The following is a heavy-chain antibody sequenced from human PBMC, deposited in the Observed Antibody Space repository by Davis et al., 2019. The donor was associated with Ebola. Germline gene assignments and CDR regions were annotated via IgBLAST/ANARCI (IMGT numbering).Heavy chain of an antibody. CDR1: GYTLPYYY. Sequence: ASVKVSCKASGYTLPYYYMHWVRQAPGQGLEWMGWINPNSGGTKYAQKFQGRVTMTRDTSINTAYMEVSRLRSDDTALYYCAGQLTDNWLDTWGQGTLVTGSS. V-gene: IGHV1-2*02. J-gene: IGHJ5*02. CDR3: AGQLTDNWLDT. D-gene: IGHD6-13*01. CDR2: INPNSGGT.